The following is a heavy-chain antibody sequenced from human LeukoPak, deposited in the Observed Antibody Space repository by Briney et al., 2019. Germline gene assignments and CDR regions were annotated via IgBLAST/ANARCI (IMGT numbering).Heavy chain of an antibody. CDR3: AKGGWADN. CDR1: GFTFSTYA. D-gene: IGHD1-26*01. CDR2: IGPNRDIT. Sequence: PGGSLRLSCAASGFTFSTYAMTWVGQAPRKGLEWVSRIGPNRDITHYADSVKGRFTTSRDDSKNTLYLQMNSLRVDDTAIYYCAKGGWADNWGQGTLVTVSS. V-gene: IGHV3-23*01. J-gene: IGHJ4*02.